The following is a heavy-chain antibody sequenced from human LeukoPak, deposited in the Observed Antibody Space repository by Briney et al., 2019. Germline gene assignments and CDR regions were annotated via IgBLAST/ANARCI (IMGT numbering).Heavy chain of an antibody. V-gene: IGHV3-33*01. CDR2: IWYDGSNK. Sequence: GRSLRLSCAASGFTFSSYGMHWVRQAPGKGLEWVAVIWYDGSNKYYADSVKGRFTISRDNAKNSLYLQMNSLRDEDTAVYYCAREGRRAITMVRGVIVYWGQGTLVTVSS. CDR1: GFTFSSYG. D-gene: IGHD3-10*01. J-gene: IGHJ4*02. CDR3: AREGRRAITMVRGVIVY.